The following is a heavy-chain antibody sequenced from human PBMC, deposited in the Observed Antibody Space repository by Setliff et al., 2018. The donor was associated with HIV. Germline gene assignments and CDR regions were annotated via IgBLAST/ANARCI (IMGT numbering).Heavy chain of an antibody. Sequence: ASVKVSCKASGYTFTSKHINWVRQATGQGLEWRGWMDPSSAATGYSQKFQGRVTLTRDTSITTSYMELSSLPSDDSAVYYCASGVGAAGDYWGQGTQVTVSS. CDR1: GYTFTSKH. V-gene: IGHV1-8*01. J-gene: IGHJ4*02. CDR3: ASGVGAAGDY. CDR2: MDPSSAAT. D-gene: IGHD1-26*01.